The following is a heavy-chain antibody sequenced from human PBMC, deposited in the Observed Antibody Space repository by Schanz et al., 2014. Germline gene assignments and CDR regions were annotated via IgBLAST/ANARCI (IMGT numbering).Heavy chain of an antibody. J-gene: IGHJ4*02. V-gene: IGHV1-18*01. CDR2: INGYNAHT. Sequence: QAQVVQSGPELKSPGASLKVSCKTSGYTFTSSGFSWVRQAPGQGLEWMGWINGYNAHTNYAQKFQGRVTMTTDTSTSTVYMELRSLRSDDTAVYYCARDRDQWDGNFCDFWGQGTLVTVSS. CDR3: ARDRDQWDGNFCDF. D-gene: IGHD1-26*01. CDR1: GYTFTSSG.